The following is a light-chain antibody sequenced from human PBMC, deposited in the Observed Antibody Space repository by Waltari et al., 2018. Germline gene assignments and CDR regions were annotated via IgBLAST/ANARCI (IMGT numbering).Light chain of an antibody. CDR1: SSDVGRSNL. Sequence: QSALTQPASVSGSPGQSITISCTGSSSDVGRSNLSSCYPQHPGKAPKLLIYDVTKRPSGVPDRFSGSKSGNTASLTVSGLQAEDEADYYCSSYARSSHVVFGGGTKLTVL. V-gene: IGLV2-14*02. J-gene: IGLJ2*01. CDR3: SSYARSSHVV. CDR2: DVT.